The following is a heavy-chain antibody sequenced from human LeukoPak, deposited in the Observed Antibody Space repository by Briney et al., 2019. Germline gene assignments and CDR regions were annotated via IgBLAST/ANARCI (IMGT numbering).Heavy chain of an antibody. CDR2: IYHSGST. J-gene: IGHJ4*02. D-gene: IGHD6-13*01. CDR3: ARGGPKQLGRHFDY. V-gene: IGHV4-38-2*01. Sequence: SETLSLTCAVSGYSISSGYYWGWIRQPPGKGLEWIGSIYHSGSTYYNPSLKSRVTISVDTSKNQFSLKLSSVTAADTAVYYCARGGPKQLGRHFDYWGQGTLVTVSS. CDR1: GYSISSGYY.